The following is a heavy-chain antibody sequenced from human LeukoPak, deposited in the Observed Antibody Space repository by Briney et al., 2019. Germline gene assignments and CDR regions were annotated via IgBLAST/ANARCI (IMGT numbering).Heavy chain of an antibody. J-gene: IGHJ5*02. CDR2: INAGNGNT. V-gene: IGHV1-3*01. Sequence: ASVKVSCKASGYIFTSYAMHWVRQAPGQRLEWMGWINAGNGNTKYSQKFQGRVTITRDTSASTAYMELSSLRSEDTAVYYCARVDWNDDWFDPWGQGTLVTVSS. CDR1: GYIFTSYA. D-gene: IGHD1-1*01. CDR3: ARVDWNDDWFDP.